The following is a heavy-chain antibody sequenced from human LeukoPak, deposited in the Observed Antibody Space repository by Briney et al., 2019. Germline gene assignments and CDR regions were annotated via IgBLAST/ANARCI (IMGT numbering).Heavy chain of an antibody. V-gene: IGHV3-74*01. CDR1: GFTFSSYW. Sequence: PGGSLRLSCVASGFTFSSYWMHWVRQAPGKGLVWVSHIHSDGRSTSYVDSVKGRFTISRDNAKNTLYLQMNSLRAGDTAVYYCARGGIGSFDYWGQGTLVTVSS. D-gene: IGHD3-16*01. CDR2: IHSDGRST. CDR3: ARGGIGSFDY. J-gene: IGHJ4*02.